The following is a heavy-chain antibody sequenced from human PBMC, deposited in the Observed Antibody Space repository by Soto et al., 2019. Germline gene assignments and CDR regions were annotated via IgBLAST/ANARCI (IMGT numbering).Heavy chain of an antibody. CDR3: ASSSAPITMIVVVPLDY. D-gene: IGHD3-22*01. CDR1: GYSISSGYY. J-gene: IGHJ4*02. Sequence: SETLSLTCAVSGYSISSGYYWGWIRQPPGKGLEWIGSIYHSGSTYYSPSLKSRVTISVDTSKNQFSLKLSSVTAADTAVYYCASSSAPITMIVVVPLDYWGQGTLVTVSS. CDR2: IYHSGST. V-gene: IGHV4-38-2*01.